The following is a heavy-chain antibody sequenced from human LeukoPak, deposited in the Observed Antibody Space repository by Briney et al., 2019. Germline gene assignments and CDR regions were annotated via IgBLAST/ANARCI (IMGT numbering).Heavy chain of an antibody. CDR2: RIPIFGTA. J-gene: IGHJ6*03. D-gene: IGHD6-19*01. CDR3: QRVGGNGWYHYIHV. V-gene: IGHV1-69*05. Sequence: SVTVSFKCSGGTFISYASSWVRQARGQGGEWMGGRIPIFGTANDAQKFHGRGTIPTHDSTRTAYMELSSLRSEDTAVYYCQRVGGNGWYHYIHVWRREPTVSVPS. CDR1: GGTFISYA.